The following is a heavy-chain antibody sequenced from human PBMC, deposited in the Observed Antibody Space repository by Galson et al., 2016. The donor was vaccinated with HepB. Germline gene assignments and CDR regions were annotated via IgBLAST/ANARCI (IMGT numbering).Heavy chain of an antibody. CDR1: GYTFTNYW. J-gene: IGHJ3*02. CDR3: ARGRWLQGPSPDGFDI. Sequence: QSGAEVKKPGESLKISCKGSGYTFTNYWIGWVRQMPGKGLEWMGIIYPGDSDTTYSPSFQGQVTISADKSISTAYLQWSSLTASDTAMYYCARGRWLQGPSPDGFDIWGQGTMVTISS. D-gene: IGHD5-24*01. V-gene: IGHV5-51*01. CDR2: IYPGDSDT.